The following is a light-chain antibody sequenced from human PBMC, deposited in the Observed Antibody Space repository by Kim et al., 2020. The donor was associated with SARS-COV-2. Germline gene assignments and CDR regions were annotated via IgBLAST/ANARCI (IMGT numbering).Light chain of an antibody. CDR1: NLGRKS. Sequence: VSVAPGETARMTCGGDNLGRKSVHWYQQKPGRAPVLVVHHDNDRPSEIPERFSGSNSGNTATLTITRVEAGDEADYYCQVWDSSSIFGGGTHLTVL. CDR3: QVWDSSSI. V-gene: IGLV3-21*02. CDR2: HDN. J-gene: IGLJ2*01.